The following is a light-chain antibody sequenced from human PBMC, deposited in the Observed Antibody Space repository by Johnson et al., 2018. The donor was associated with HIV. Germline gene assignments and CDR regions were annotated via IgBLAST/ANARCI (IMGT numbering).Light chain of an antibody. V-gene: IGLV1-51*02. CDR3: GACDTSLSAGV. J-gene: IGLJ1*01. CDR1: TSNIGNNY. Sequence: QSILTQPPSVSAAPGQNVTISCSGSTSNIGNNYISWYQQLPGTAPKLLIYENDKRPSGISDRFSGSKSGTSATLGITGLQTGDEVDYYCGACDTSLSAGVFGTGTKVTVL. CDR2: END.